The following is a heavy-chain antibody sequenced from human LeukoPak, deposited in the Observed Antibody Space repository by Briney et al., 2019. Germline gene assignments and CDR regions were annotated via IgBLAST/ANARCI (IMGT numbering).Heavy chain of an antibody. CDR3: ARDFGGSYVFDY. Sequence: ASETLSLTCTVSGGSISSSSYYWGWIRQSPGKGLEWLGSIYYRGSTYYNPSLKSRVTISVDTSKNQFSLKLSSVTAADTAVYYCARDFGGSYVFDYWGQGTLVTVSS. D-gene: IGHD1-26*01. V-gene: IGHV4-39*07. CDR2: IYYRGST. J-gene: IGHJ4*02. CDR1: GGSISSSSYY.